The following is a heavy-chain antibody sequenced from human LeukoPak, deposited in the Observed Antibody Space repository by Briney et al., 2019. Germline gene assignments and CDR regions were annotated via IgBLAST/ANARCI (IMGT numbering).Heavy chain of an antibody. CDR3: ARDGDHDYGGNSGFYYYYMDV. D-gene: IGHD4-23*01. Sequence: SETLSLTCTVSGGSISSYYWSWIRQPPGKGLEWLGYIYYSGSTNYNPSLKSRVTISVDTSKNQFSLKLSSVTAADAAVYYCARDGDHDYGGNSGFYYYYMDVWGKGTTVTVSS. V-gene: IGHV4-59*01. CDR1: GGSISSYY. CDR2: IYYSGST. J-gene: IGHJ6*03.